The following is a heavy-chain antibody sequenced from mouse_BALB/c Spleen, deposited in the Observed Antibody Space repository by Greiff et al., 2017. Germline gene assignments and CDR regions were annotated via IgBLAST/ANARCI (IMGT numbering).Heavy chain of an antibody. CDR3: ARHPSMITTGYYAMDY. V-gene: IGHV5-12-1*01. CDR2: ISSGGGST. J-gene: IGHJ4*01. D-gene: IGHD2-4*01. Sequence: EVKLMESGGGLVKPGGSLKLSCAASGFAFSSYDMSWVRQTPEKRLEWVAYISSGGGSTYYPDTVKGRFTISRDNAKNTLYLQMSSLKSEDTAMYYCARHPSMITTGYYAMDYWGQGTSVTVSS. CDR1: GFAFSSYD.